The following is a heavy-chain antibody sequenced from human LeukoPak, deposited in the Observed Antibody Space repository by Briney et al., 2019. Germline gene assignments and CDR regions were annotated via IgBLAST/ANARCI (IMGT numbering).Heavy chain of an antibody. CDR3: ARELWLSPRYYYYYMDV. V-gene: IGHV3-66*02. Sequence: GGSLRLSCAASGFTVSSNYTSWVRQAPGKGLEWVSVIYSGGSTYYADSVKGRFTISRDNSKNTLYLQMNSLRAEDTAVYYCARELWLSPRYYYYYMDVWGKGTTVTVSS. CDR1: GFTVSSNY. D-gene: IGHD6-19*01. J-gene: IGHJ6*03. CDR2: IYSGGST.